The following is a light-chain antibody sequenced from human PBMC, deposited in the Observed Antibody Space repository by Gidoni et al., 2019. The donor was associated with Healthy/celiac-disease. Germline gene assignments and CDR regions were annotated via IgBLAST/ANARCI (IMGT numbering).Light chain of an antibody. J-gene: IGLJ1*01. CDR1: SSDVGGYNY. V-gene: IGLV2-14*03. CDR3: SSYTSSSTQV. CDR2: DVS. Sequence: QSALTQPASVTGSPGQSSAISCTGTSSDVGGYNYVSWYQQHPGKAPKLMIYDVSNRPSGVSNRFSGSKSGSTASLTISGLQAEDEADYYCSSYTSSSTQVFGTGTKVTVL.